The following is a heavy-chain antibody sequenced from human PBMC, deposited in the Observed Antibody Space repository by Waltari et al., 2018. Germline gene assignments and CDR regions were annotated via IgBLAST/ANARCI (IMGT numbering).Heavy chain of an antibody. D-gene: IGHD3-10*01. CDR2: IYTSGST. Sequence: QVQLQESGPGLVKPSQTLSLTCTVSGGSISSGSYYWSWLRQPAGKGLEWIGYIYTSGSTNYNPSLKSRVTISVDTSKNQFSLKLSSVTAADTAVYYCARGPYYYGSGSFFDYWGQGTLVTVSS. CDR3: ARGPYYYGSGSFFDY. V-gene: IGHV4-61*09. CDR1: GGSISSGSYY. J-gene: IGHJ4*02.